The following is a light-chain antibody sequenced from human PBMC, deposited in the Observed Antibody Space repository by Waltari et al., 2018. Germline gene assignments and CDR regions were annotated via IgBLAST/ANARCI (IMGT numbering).Light chain of an antibody. Sequence: DVVMNQSPVSLPVTLVQPASISCCSSQSLVHSDGNTYLNWFQQRPGQSPSRLSYKVSWRDSSVPDRCSGSGSVTDCTLKISRVEGEDVGVYYCMQGTHWPRTFGQGTKVQI. V-gene: IGKV2-30*02. CDR1: QSLVHSDGNTY. J-gene: IGKJ1*01. CDR2: KVS. CDR3: MQGTHWPRT.